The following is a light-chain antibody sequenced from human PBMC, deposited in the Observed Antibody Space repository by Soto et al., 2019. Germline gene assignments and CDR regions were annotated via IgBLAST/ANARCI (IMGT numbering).Light chain of an antibody. CDR3: QQYNNWTQT. CDR1: QSVSSGY. Sequence: IVFTQSPGTLYLSPGERATLSCRASQSVSSGYLAWYQQRHGQAPRLLIYGASTRATGILARFSGSGAGTEFTLTISSLQSEDFAVYYCQQYNNWTQTFGQGTQVDIK. J-gene: IGKJ1*01. CDR2: GAS. V-gene: IGKV3D-15*01.